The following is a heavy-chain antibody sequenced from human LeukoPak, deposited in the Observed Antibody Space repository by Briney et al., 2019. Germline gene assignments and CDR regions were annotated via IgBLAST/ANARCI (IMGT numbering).Heavy chain of an antibody. V-gene: IGHV1-8*03. Sequence: ASVKVSCKASGYTFTSYDINWVRQATGQGLEWMGWMNPNSGNTGYAQKFQGRVTITRNTSISTAYMELSSLRSKDTAVYYCARGRYCSSTSCYSRDNWFDPWGQGTLVTVSS. CDR3: ARGRYCSSTSCYSRDNWFDP. CDR2: MNPNSGNT. D-gene: IGHD2-2*01. J-gene: IGHJ5*02. CDR1: GYTFTSYD.